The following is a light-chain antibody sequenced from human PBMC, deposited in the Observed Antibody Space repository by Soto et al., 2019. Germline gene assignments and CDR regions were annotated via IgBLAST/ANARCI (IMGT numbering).Light chain of an antibody. CDR1: SSDVGGYNY. V-gene: IGLV2-14*01. CDR2: EVS. Sequence: QSVLAQPASVSGSPGQSITISCTGASSDVGGYNYVSWYQQHPGKAPKLMIYEVSNRPSGASSRFSGSKSGNTASLTISGLQSEDEADYYCSSYTDSRTYVFGTGTKVTVL. J-gene: IGLJ1*01. CDR3: SSYTDSRTYV.